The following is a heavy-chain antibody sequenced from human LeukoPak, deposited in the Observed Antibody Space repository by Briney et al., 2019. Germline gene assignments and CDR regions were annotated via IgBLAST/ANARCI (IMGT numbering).Heavy chain of an antibody. CDR2: ISAYNGNT. V-gene: IGHV1-18*01. Sequence: ASVKVSCKAFGYTFTSYGISWVRQAPGQGLEWMGWISAYNGNTNYAQKLQGRVTMTTDTSTSTAYMELRSLRSDDTAVYYCARDMPAGMVRGGPDDYWGQGTLVTVSS. D-gene: IGHD3-10*01. CDR3: ARDMPAGMVRGGPDDY. CDR1: GYTFTSYG. J-gene: IGHJ4*02.